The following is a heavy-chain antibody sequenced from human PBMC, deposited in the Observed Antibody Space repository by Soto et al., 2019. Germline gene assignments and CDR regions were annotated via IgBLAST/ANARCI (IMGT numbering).Heavy chain of an antibody. CDR3: ARDGDSSSFYYYYGMDV. D-gene: IGHD6-6*01. V-gene: IGHV4-30-4*01. CDR1: GGSISSGDYY. J-gene: IGHJ6*02. Sequence: QVQLQESDPGLVKPSQTLSLTCTVSGGSISSGDYYWSWIRQPPGKGLEWIGYIYYSGSTYYNPSLKSRVTISVDTSKNQFSLKLSSVTAADTAVYYCARDGDSSSFYYYYGMDVWGQGTTVTVSS. CDR2: IYYSGST.